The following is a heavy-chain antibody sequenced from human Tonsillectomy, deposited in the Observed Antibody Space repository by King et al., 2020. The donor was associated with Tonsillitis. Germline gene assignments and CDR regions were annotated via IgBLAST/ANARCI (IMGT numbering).Heavy chain of an antibody. Sequence: LQLQESGPGLVKPSETLSLTCTVSGGSISSSSYHWGWIRQPPGKGLEWIGSIYYSGSTYYNPSLKSRVTISVDTSKNQFSLKLSSVTAADTVVYYCARQMSTIGTYYFDYWGQGTLDTVSS. CDR3: ARQMSTIGTYYFDY. J-gene: IGHJ4*02. CDR1: GGSISSSSYH. V-gene: IGHV4-39*01. CDR2: IYYSGST. D-gene: IGHD5-24*01.